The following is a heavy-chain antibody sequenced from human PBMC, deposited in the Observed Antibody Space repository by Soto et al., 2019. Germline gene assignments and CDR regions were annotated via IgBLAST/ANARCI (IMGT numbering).Heavy chain of an antibody. CDR2: IDWDDDK. D-gene: IGHD6-19*01. J-gene: IGHJ2*01. Sequence: SGPTLVKPTQTLTLTCTFSGFSLSPSGMCVSWIRQPPGKALEWLALIDWDDDKYYSTSLKTRLAISKDTSKNQVVLTMTNMDPVDTATYYCARSTLLPGIAVAGTWYFDLWGRGTLVTGSS. CDR3: ARSTLLPGIAVAGTWYFDL. V-gene: IGHV2-70*01. CDR1: GFSLSPSGMC.